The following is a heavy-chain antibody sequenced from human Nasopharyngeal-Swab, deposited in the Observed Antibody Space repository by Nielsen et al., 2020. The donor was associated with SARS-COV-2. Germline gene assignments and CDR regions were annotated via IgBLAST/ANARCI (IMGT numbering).Heavy chain of an antibody. J-gene: IGHJ4*02. Sequence: LSLTCAASGFTFSSYGMHWVRQAPGKGLEWVAVISYDGSNKYYADSVKGRFTISRDNSKNTLYLQMNSLRAEDTAVYYCAKGITMIVVVEGFDYWGQGTLVTVSS. D-gene: IGHD3-22*01. V-gene: IGHV3-30*18. CDR1: GFTFSSYG. CDR3: AKGITMIVVVEGFDY. CDR2: ISYDGSNK.